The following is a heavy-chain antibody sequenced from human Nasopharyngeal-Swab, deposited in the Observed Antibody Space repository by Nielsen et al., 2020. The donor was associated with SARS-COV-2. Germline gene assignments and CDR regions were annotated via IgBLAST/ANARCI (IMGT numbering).Heavy chain of an antibody. D-gene: IGHD5-18*01. CDR1: GFTFSSYA. J-gene: IGHJ4*02. V-gene: IGHV3-23*01. CDR2: ISGSGGST. CDR3: AKSGYSYGYSGMPALDY. Sequence: GESLKISCAASGFTFSSYAMSWVRQAPGTGLEWVSAISGSGGSTYYADSVKGRFTISRDNSKNTLYLQMNSLRAEDTAVYYCAKSGYSYGYSGMPALDYWGQGTLVTVSS.